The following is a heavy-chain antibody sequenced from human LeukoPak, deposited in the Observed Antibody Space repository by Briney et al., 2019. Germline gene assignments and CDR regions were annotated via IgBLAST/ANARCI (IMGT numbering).Heavy chain of an antibody. CDR3: VRSLRAVAGNY. Sequence: PGGSLRLSCAASGFTFSSYWMSWVRQAPGKGLGWVANIKQDGSEKYYVDSVKGRFAISRDNAKNSLYLQMNSLRAEDTAVYYCVRSLRAVAGNYWGQGTLVTVSS. D-gene: IGHD6-19*01. V-gene: IGHV3-7*01. CDR1: GFTFSSYW. CDR2: IKQDGSEK. J-gene: IGHJ4*02.